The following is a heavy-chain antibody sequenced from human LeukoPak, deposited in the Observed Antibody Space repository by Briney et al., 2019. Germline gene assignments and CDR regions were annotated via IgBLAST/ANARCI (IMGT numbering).Heavy chain of an antibody. CDR3: ARASYCSGGSCYDFDY. Sequence: GGSLRLSCAASGFTFRRDWMSWVRQAPGKGLEWGANIKQDGSEKYYVDSVKGRFTISRDNAKNSLYLQMNSLRAEDTAVYYCARASYCSGGSCYDFDYWGQGTLVTVSS. CDR2: IKQDGSEK. CDR1: GFTFRRDW. J-gene: IGHJ4*02. D-gene: IGHD2-15*01. V-gene: IGHV3-7*01.